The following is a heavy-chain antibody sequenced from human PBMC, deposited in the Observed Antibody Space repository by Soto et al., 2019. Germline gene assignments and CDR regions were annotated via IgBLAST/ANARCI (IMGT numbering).Heavy chain of an antibody. V-gene: IGHV4-30-4*01. D-gene: IGHD7-27*01. Sequence: QVQLQESGPGLVKPSQTLSLTCTVSGGSISTVNYWWSWIRQSPDMGLEWIGHIYNGGSTYNNPSLERRVTVSVDTSENQLSLTLSSVSAADTAVYYCARGPPGDKVVSLGQGNLVTVSS. J-gene: IGHJ4*02. CDR2: IYNGGST. CDR1: GGSISTVNYW. CDR3: ARGPPGDKVVS.